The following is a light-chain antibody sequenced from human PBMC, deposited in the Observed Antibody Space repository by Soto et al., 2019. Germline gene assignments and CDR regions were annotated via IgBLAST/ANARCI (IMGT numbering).Light chain of an antibody. CDR1: QSVSNY. V-gene: IGKV1-39*01. CDR2: TAS. J-gene: IGKJ2*01. CDR3: QQSYTTPFT. Sequence: DIQMTRSPSSLSASVGDRVTITCRASQSVSNYLNWFQHKPGRAPKLLIHTASTLRSGVPSRFSGSGSGVDFTLTISSLQREDFATYYCQQSYTTPFTFGQGTELAIK.